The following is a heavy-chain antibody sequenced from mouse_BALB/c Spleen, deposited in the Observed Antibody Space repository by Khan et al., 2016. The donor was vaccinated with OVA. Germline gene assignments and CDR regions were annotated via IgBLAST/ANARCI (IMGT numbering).Heavy chain of an antibody. CDR3: ARHNYGPFAY. D-gene: IGHD1-1*01. J-gene: IGHJ3*01. V-gene: IGHV5-9-3*01. CDR1: GFTFSTYA. Sequence: EVELVESGGDLVKPGGSLKLSCSASGFTFSTYAMSWVRQTPEQRLEWVATISSGGDYIYYPDSVKGRSTISRDKAKNHLYLQMSRMRAEDTAMFYCARHNYGPFAYWGQGTLVTVSA. CDR2: ISSGGDYI.